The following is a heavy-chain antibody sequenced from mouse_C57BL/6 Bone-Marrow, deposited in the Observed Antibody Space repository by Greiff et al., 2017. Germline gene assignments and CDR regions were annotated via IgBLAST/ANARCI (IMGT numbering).Heavy chain of an antibody. V-gene: IGHV1-82*01. J-gene: IGHJ3*01. Sequence: VQGVESGPELVKPGASVKISCKASGYAFSSSWMNWVKQRPGKGLEWIGRIYPGDGDTNYNGKFKGKATLTADKSSSTAYMQLSSLTSEDSAVYFCARSDYSNCPWFAYWGQGTLVTVSA. CDR3: ARSDYSNCPWFAY. D-gene: IGHD2-5*01. CDR2: IYPGDGDT. CDR1: GYAFSSSW.